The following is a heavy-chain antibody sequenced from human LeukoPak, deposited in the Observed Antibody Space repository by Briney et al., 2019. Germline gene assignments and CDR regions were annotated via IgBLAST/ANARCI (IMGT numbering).Heavy chain of an antibody. Sequence: SETLSLTCTVSGGSISSSSYYWGWIRQPPGKGLEWIGSIYYSRSTYYNPSLKSRVTISVDTSKNQFSLKLSSVTAADTAVYYCARGNFFGAKVFDPWGQGTLVTVSS. CDR1: GGSISSSSYY. D-gene: IGHD3-3*01. CDR3: ARGNFFGAKVFDP. CDR2: IYYSRST. V-gene: IGHV4-39*07. J-gene: IGHJ5*02.